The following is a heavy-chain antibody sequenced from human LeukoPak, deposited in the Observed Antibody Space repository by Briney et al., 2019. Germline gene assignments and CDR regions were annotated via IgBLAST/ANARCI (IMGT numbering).Heavy chain of an antibody. D-gene: IGHD2-2*01. CDR1: GYSFTTYW. CDR3: ARHDYCSSTSCYYYYGMDV. V-gene: IGHV5-51*01. CDR2: IYPGDSDT. J-gene: IGHJ6*02. Sequence: GESLEISCKASGYSFTTYWIGWVRQMPGKGLEWMGIIYPGDSDTRYSPSFQGQVTISADKSISTAYLQWSSLKASDTAMYYCARHDYCSSTSCYYYYGMDVWGQGTTVTVSS.